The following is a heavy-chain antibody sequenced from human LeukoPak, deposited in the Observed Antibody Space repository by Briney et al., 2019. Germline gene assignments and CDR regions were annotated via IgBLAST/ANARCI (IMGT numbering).Heavy chain of an antibody. Sequence: ASVKVSCKASGGTFSSYTISWVRQAPGQGLEWMGRIIPILGIANYAQKLQGRVTMTTDTSTSTAYMELRSLRSDDTAVYYCARDFSSDYDYVWGSYRPFDYWGQGTLVTVSS. CDR3: ARDFSSDYDYVWGSYRPFDY. CDR1: GGTFSSYT. D-gene: IGHD3-16*02. CDR2: IIPILGIA. J-gene: IGHJ4*02. V-gene: IGHV1-69*04.